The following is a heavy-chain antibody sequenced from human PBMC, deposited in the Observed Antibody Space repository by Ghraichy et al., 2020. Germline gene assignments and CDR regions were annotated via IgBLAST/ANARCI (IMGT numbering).Heavy chain of an antibody. Sequence: GALRLSCAASGFTFSSYSMNWVRQAPGKGLEWVSSISSSSSYIYYADSVKGRFTISRDNAKNSLYLQMNSLRAEDTAVYYCARELVGATLSFDYWGQGTLVTVSS. CDR1: GFTFSSYS. CDR3: ARELVGATLSFDY. V-gene: IGHV3-21*01. J-gene: IGHJ4*02. CDR2: ISSSSSYI. D-gene: IGHD1-26*01.